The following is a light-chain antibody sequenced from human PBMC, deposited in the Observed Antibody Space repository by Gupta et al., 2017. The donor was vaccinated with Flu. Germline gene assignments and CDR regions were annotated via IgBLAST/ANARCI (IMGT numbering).Light chain of an antibody. CDR3: CSHAGDYTFV. Sequence: QSALTQPRSVSGSPGQSVTISCTGTNSDVGGYNYVSWYQHNPGKAPKLMIYDVSKRPSGVPDRFSGSKSGNTASLTISGLQADDEADYYCCSHAGDYTFVFGSGTTVTV. CDR1: NSDVGGYNY. J-gene: IGLJ1*01. V-gene: IGLV2-11*01. CDR2: DVS.